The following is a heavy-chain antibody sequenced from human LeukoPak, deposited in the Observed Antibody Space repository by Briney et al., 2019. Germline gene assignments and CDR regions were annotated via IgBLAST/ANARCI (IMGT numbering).Heavy chain of an antibody. CDR2: ISSSSSYI. CDR1: GFTFSSYS. CDR3: AGDSLSVATNWFDP. J-gene: IGHJ5*02. Sequence: PGGSLRLSCAASGFTFSSYSMNWVRQAPGKGLEWVSSISSSSSYIYYADSVKGRFTISRDNAKNSLYLQMNSLRAEDTAVYYCAGDSLSVATNWFDPWGQGTLVTVSA. V-gene: IGHV3-21*01. D-gene: IGHD6-19*01.